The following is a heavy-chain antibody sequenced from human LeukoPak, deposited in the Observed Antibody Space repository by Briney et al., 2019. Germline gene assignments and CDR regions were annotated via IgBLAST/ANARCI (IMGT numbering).Heavy chain of an antibody. CDR2: IKSNGSST. CDR1: GFILSTYW. J-gene: IGHJ3*02. D-gene: IGHD3-16*02. CDR3: ARSAPLDAFDI. V-gene: IGHV3-74*01. Sequence: QPGGSLRLSCVASGFILSTYWMHWVRQVPGKGLVWVSRIKSNGSSTIYSDSVKGRFTISRDDAKNTLYLQMNSLRAEDTAVYYCARSAPLDAFDIWGQGTMVTVSS.